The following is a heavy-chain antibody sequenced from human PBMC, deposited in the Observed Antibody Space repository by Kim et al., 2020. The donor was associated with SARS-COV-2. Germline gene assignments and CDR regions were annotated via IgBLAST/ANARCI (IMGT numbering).Heavy chain of an antibody. V-gene: IGHV3-23*01. CDR1: GFTFSNYA. J-gene: IGHJ4*02. D-gene: IGHD6-19*01. Sequence: GGSLRLSCAASGFTFSNYAMSWVRQAPGKGLEWVSGISGSGGSTYYADSVKGRFTISRDNSKNTLYLQMNSLRAEDTAIYYCAIGQWLVPAYFDYWGQGTLVTVSS. CDR2: ISGSGGST. CDR3: AIGQWLVPAYFDY.